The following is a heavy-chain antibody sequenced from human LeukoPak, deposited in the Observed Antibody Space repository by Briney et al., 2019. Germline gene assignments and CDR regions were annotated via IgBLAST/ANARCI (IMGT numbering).Heavy chain of an antibody. Sequence: HPGGSLRLSCAASGFTVSSNYMSWVRQAPGKGLEWVSVIYSGGSTYYADSVKGRFTISRDNSKNTLYLQMNSLRAEDTAVYYCARDQRGYGDYELEGEDYWGQGTLVTVSS. V-gene: IGHV3-66*01. CDR2: IYSGGST. CDR3: ARDQRGYGDYELEGEDY. D-gene: IGHD4-17*01. J-gene: IGHJ4*02. CDR1: GFTVSSNY.